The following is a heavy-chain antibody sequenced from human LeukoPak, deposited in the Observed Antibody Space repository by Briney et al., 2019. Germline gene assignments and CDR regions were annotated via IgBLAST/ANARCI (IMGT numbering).Heavy chain of an antibody. CDR3: AKERSYYGMDV. CDR1: GFTFSSYG. CDR2: ISYDGSNK. V-gene: IGHV3-30*18. Sequence: GGSLRLSCEASGFTFSSYGMHWVRQAPGKGLEWVAVISYDGSNKYYADSVKGRFTISRDNSKNTLYLQMNSLRAEDTAVYYCAKERSYYGMDVWGQGTTVTVSS. J-gene: IGHJ6*02.